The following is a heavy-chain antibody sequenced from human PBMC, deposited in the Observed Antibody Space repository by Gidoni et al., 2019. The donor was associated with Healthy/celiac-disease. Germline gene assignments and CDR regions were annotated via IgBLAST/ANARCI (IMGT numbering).Heavy chain of an antibody. J-gene: IGHJ5*02. Sequence: EVQLVESGGGLVKPGGSLSLSCAASGFTFSSYSMNWVRQAPGKGMEWVSSISSSSSYIYYADSVKGRFTISRDNAKNSLYLQMNSLRAEDTAVYYCARDLEDIVVVPAAIPFARFDPWGQGTLVTVSS. CDR2: ISSSSSYI. CDR3: ARDLEDIVVVPAAIPFARFDP. V-gene: IGHV3-21*01. CDR1: GFTFSSYS. D-gene: IGHD2-2*01.